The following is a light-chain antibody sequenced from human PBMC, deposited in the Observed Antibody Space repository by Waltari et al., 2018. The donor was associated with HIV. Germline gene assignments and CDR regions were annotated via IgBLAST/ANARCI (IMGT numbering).Light chain of an antibody. CDR3: SSYGDGNKLI. J-gene: IGLJ2*01. Sequence: QSPLTQPPPASGSPGQSVTISCTGTRIAFGGSDHVSWSQQHPAQAPLPTNYQVFKRPSGVPDRFFGSKSDSGNTASLTVSGLQAEDEADYYCSSYGDGNKLIFGGGTKLTVL. V-gene: IGLV2-8*01. CDR2: QVF. CDR1: RIAFGGSDH.